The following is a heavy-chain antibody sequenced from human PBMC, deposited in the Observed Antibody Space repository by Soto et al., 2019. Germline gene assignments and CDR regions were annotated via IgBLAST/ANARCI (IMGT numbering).Heavy chain of an antibody. CDR3: ARSLLRITMIVEDYYFDY. D-gene: IGHD3-22*01. CDR2: IYYSGTT. CDR1: GGSISPHY. J-gene: IGHJ4*02. Sequence: SLTCTVSGGSISPHYWSWIRQPPGKGLEWIGYIYYSGTTNYNPSLRSRVTMSVDTSKNRFSLNLSSVTAADTAVYSCARSLLRITMIVEDYYFDYWGQGTLVTVSS. V-gene: IGHV4-59*11.